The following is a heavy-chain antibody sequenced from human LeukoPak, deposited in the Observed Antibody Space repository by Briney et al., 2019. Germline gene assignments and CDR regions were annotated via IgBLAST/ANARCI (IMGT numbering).Heavy chain of an antibody. D-gene: IGHD1-26*01. J-gene: IGHJ2*01. CDR1: GFTFSSYA. Sequence: SGGSLRLSCAASGFTFSSYAMNWVRQAPGKGLEWVSSISSSSSYIYYADSVKGRFTISRDNAKNSLYLQMNSLRAEDTAVYYCARGIVGANYWYFDLWGRGTLVTVSS. V-gene: IGHV3-21*01. CDR3: ARGIVGANYWYFDL. CDR2: ISSSSSYI.